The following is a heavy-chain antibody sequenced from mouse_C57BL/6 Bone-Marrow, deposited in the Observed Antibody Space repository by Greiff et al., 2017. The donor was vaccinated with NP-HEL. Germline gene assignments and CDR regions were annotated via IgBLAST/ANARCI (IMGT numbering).Heavy chain of an antibody. Sequence: VQLQQPGAELVKPGASVKLSCKASGYTFTSYWMQWVKQRPGQGLEWIGEIDPSDGYTNYNQKFKGKATLTVDTSSSTAYMQLSSLTSEDSAVYYGARWYYGPYCYFDVWGTGTTVTVSS. CDR2: IDPSDGYT. CDR1: GYTFTSYW. V-gene: IGHV1-50*01. J-gene: IGHJ1*03. D-gene: IGHD1-1*01. CDR3: ARWYYGPYCYFDV.